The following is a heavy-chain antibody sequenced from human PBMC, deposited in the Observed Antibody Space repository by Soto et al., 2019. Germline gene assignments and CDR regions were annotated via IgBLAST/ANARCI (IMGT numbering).Heavy chain of an antibody. CDR1: GYTFTSDA. CDR3: ARGAVAARPLRY. Sequence: ASVKVSCKASGYTFTSDAMHWVRQAPGQRLEWMGWTNAGNGNTKYSQKFQGRVTITRDTSASTAYMELSSLRSEDTAVYYCARGAVAARPLRYWGQGTLVTVSS. J-gene: IGHJ4*02. CDR2: TNAGNGNT. V-gene: IGHV1-3*01. D-gene: IGHD6-6*01.